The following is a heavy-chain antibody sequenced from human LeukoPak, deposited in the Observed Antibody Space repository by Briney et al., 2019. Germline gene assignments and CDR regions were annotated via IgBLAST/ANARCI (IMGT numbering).Heavy chain of an antibody. CDR3: ARHVPSGLRIVVVTSDWYFDL. D-gene: IGHD2-21*02. J-gene: IGHJ2*01. CDR1: GGSISSSSYY. Sequence: SSETLSLTCTVSGGSISSSSYYWGWIRQPPGKGLEWFVDLYYSGSTNYNPSLKSRVTVSVDTSRNQFSLKLSSVTAADTAVYYCARHVPSGLRIVVVTSDWYFDLWGRGTLVTVSS. CDR2: LYYSGST. V-gene: IGHV4-39*01.